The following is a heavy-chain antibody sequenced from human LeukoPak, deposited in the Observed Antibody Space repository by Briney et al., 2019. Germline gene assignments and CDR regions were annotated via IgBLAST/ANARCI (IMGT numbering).Heavy chain of an antibody. CDR1: GGSISSSSYY. V-gene: IGHV4-39*07. Sequence: PSETLSLTCTVSGGSISSSSYYWGWIRQPPGKGLEWIGEINHSGSTNYNPSLKSRVTISVDTSKNQFSLKLSSVTAADTAVYYCARGSGIAAAGTDWFDPWGQGTLVTVSS. CDR3: ARGSGIAAAGTDWFDP. CDR2: INHSGST. D-gene: IGHD6-13*01. J-gene: IGHJ5*02.